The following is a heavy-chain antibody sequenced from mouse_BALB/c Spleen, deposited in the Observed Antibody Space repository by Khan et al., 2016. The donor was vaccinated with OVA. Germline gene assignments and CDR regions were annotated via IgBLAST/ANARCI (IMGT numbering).Heavy chain of an antibody. CDR1: GYTFTSYT. D-gene: IGHD2-14*01. Sequence: QVQLQQPGAELARPGASVKMSCKASGYTFTSYTIHWIKKRPGQGLEWIGYINPSNDYTNYNQKFKDKATLTPDKSSTTAYLRLSSLTSDDAAVYNCVRDGAYHRNDGWFAYWGQGTLVTVSA. CDR2: INPSNDYT. V-gene: IGHV1-4*01. CDR3: VRDGAYHRNDGWFAY. J-gene: IGHJ3*01.